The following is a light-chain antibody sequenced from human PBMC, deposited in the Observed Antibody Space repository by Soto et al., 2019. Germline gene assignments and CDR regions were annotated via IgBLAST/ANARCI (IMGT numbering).Light chain of an antibody. CDR1: QGIASY. V-gene: IGKV1-9*01. CDR2: TAS. J-gene: IGKJ5*01. Sequence: IQLTQSPSSLSTSVGDRVTITCRASQGIASYLAWYQQKPGKAPKLLTSTASTLQTGVPSRFSGSGSGTDFTLTISSLQPEDFGTYYCQQLNSYPITFGQGTRLEIK. CDR3: QQLNSYPIT.